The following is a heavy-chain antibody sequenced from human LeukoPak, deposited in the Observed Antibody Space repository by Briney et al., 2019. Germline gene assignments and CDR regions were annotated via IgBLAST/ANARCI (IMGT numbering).Heavy chain of an antibody. CDR3: ASPTYSSSFYYYYGMDV. V-gene: IGHV3-30-3*01. D-gene: IGHD6-13*01. CDR2: ISYDVSNK. Sequence: GGSLRLSCAASGFTFSSYAIHWVRQAPGQGLEGLAVISYDVSNKYYADSAKGRFTISRDNSKNTLYLQMNSLRAEDTAVYYCASPTYSSSFYYYYGMDVWGQGTTVTVSS. CDR1: GFTFSSYA. J-gene: IGHJ6*02.